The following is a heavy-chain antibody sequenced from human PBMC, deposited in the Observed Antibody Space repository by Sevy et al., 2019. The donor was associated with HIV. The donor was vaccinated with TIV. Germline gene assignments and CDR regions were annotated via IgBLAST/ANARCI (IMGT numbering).Heavy chain of an antibody. CDR1: GYTFTSFG. CDR2: ISSNNGNT. V-gene: IGHV1-18*01. CDR3: ARRRPHDYYYFYMDV. J-gene: IGHJ6*03. Sequence: ASMKVSCKASGYTFTSFGISWVRQAPGQGFEWIGWISSNNGNTKYAQKFQGRVTMTTETSTSTAYMELRNLRSDDTALYYCARRRPHDYYYFYMDVWGKGTTVTVSS.